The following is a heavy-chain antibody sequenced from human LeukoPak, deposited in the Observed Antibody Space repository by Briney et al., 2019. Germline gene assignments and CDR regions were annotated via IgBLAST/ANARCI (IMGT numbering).Heavy chain of an antibody. CDR2: ISSSSSTI. D-gene: IGHD5-18*01. V-gene: IGHV3-48*04. J-gene: IGHJ4*02. CDR3: ARDQGGGYSYGWQSFDY. Sequence: GGSLRLSCAASGFTFSSYSMNWVRQAPGKGLEWVSYISSSSSTIYYADSVKGRFTISRDNAENSLYLQMNSLRAEDTAVYYCARDQGGGYSYGWQSFDYWGQGTLVTVSS. CDR1: GFTFSSYS.